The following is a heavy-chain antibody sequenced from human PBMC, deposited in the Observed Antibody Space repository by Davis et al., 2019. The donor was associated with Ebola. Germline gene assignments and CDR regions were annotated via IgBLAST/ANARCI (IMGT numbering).Heavy chain of an antibody. CDR2: ISGGSNHI. V-gene: IGHV3-21*01. D-gene: IGHD5-24*01. CDR3: ARSRVDGYNYAGDY. Sequence: GESLKISCAASGFTFSSYSMNWVRQAPGKGLEWVSSISGGSNHIYYADSVEGRFTISRDNAKNSLYLQMNSLRAEDTAVYYCARSRVDGYNYAGDYWGQGALVTVSS. CDR1: GFTFSSYS. J-gene: IGHJ4*02.